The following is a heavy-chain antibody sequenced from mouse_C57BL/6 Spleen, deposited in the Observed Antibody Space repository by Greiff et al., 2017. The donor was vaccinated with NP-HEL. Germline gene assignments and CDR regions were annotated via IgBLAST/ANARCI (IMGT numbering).Heavy chain of an antibody. J-gene: IGHJ2*01. CDR1: GYTFTDYY. CDR2: INPNNGGT. CDR3: AREEGD. V-gene: IGHV1-26*01. Sequence: VQLQQSGPELVKPGASVKISCKASGYTFTDYYMNWVKQSHGKSLEWIGDINPNNGGTSYNQKFKGKATLTVDKSSSTAYMELRGLTSEDSAVYYCAREEGDWGKGTTLTVSS.